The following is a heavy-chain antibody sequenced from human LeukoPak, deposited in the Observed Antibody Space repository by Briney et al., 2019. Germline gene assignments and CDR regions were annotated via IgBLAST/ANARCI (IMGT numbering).Heavy chain of an antibody. CDR1: GYTFTSYG. V-gene: IGHV1-18*01. CDR3: ARDEYSGYDTYGMDV. D-gene: IGHD5-12*01. Sequence: GASVKVSCKASGYTFTSYGISWVRQAPGQGLEWMGWISAYNGNTNYAQKLQGRVTMTTDTSTSTAYMELRSLRSDDTAVYYCARDEYSGYDTYGMDVWGQGTTVTVSS. CDR2: ISAYNGNT. J-gene: IGHJ6*02.